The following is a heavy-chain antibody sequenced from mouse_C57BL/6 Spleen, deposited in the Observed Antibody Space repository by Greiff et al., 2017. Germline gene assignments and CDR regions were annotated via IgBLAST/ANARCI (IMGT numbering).Heavy chain of an antibody. D-gene: IGHD1-1*01. J-gene: IGHJ4*01. CDR2: IYPSDSET. Sequence: QVHVKQPGAELVRPGSSVKLSCKASGYTFTSYWMDWVKQRPGQGLEWIGNIYPSDSETHYNQKFKDKATLTVDKSSSTAYMQLSSLTSEDSAVYYCARASYYYGSSYYAMDYWGQGTSVTVSS. CDR1: GYTFTSYW. V-gene: IGHV1-61*01. CDR3: ARASYYYGSSYYAMDY.